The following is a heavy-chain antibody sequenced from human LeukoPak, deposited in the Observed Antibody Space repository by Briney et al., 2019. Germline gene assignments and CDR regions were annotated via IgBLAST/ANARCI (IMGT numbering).Heavy chain of an antibody. V-gene: IGHV3-11*04. CDR2: ISGSRSLI. CDR1: GFTFRDYG. J-gene: IGHJ4*02. CDR3: ARQFRAKYNPLDH. Sequence: GGSLRLSCEASGFTFRDYGMNWIRQAPGKGLEWISFISGSRSLIYYADSVRGRFTISRDNAKNSLFLQMTSLTTEDTGVFYCARQFRAKYNPLDHWGQGTLVTVSS. D-gene: IGHD1-1*01.